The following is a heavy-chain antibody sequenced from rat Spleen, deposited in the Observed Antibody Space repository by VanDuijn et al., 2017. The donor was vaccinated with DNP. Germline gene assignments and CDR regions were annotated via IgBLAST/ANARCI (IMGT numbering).Heavy chain of an antibody. CDR3: STRNSGYGGYFDY. D-gene: IGHD4-3*01. Sequence: EVQLVESGGNLVQPGRSLKLSCAASGFTFSDYYMAWVRQAPTKGLEWVASISYDGGSAYHRDSVKGRFTISRDNAKSSLYLQMDSLRSEDTATYYCSTRNSGYGGYFDYWGQGVMVTVSS. V-gene: IGHV5-20*01. J-gene: IGHJ2*01. CDR1: GFTFSDYY. CDR2: ISYDGGSA.